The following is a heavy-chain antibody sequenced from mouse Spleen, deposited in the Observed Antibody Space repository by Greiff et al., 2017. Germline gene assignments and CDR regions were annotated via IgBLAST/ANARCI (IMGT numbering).Heavy chain of an antibody. CDR3: ARSAVTGTPFDY. V-gene: IGHV1-80*01. D-gene: IGHD4-1*01. J-gene: IGHJ2*01. CDR1: GYAFSSYW. Sequence: QVQLQQSGAELVKPGASVKISCKASGYAFSSYWMNWVKQRPGKGLEWIGQIYPGDGDTNYNGKFKGKATLTADKSSSTAYMQLSSLTSEDSAVYFCARSAVTGTPFDYWGQGTTLTVSS. CDR2: IYPGDGDT.